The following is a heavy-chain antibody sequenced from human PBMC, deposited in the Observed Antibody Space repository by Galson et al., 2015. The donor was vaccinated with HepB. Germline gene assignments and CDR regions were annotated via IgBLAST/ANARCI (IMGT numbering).Heavy chain of an antibody. D-gene: IGHD5-18*01. CDR1: GYTFTSYY. CDR2: INPSGGST. CDR3: ARDIGYSYGPDPVPFDY. Sequence: SVKVSCKASGYTFTSYYMHWVRQAPGQGLEWMGIINPSGGSTSYAQKFQGRVTMTRDTSTSTVYMELSSLRSEDTAVYYCARDIGYSYGPDPVPFDYWGQGTLVTVSS. V-gene: IGHV1-46*01. J-gene: IGHJ4*02.